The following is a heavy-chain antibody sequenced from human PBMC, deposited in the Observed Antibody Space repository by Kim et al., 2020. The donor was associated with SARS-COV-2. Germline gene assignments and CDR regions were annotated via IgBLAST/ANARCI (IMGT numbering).Heavy chain of an antibody. CDR2: IRGSSNM. CDR1: GFTFSDYS. CDR3: ARGMRGFSYGKIDY. Sequence: GGSLRLSCAASGFTFSDYSMNWVRQAPGKGLEWVSSIRGSSNMYYADSLKGRFTISRDNAENSLYLQMNSLSAEDTAVYYCARGMRGFSYGKIDYWGQGTLVTVSS. D-gene: IGHD5-18*01. J-gene: IGHJ4*02. V-gene: IGHV3-21*01.